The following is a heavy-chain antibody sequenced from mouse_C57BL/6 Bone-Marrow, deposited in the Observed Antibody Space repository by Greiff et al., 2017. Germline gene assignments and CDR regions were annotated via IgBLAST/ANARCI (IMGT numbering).Heavy chain of an antibody. J-gene: IGHJ2*01. CDR3: TTGGKDVDY. Sequence: VQLQQSGAELVKPGASVKLSCTASGFTFTGYYMHWVKQRPGQGLEWIGRIDPEDGDTEYAQKFKGKATMTADTASNTAYLQLSSLTSEDTAVYCCTTGGKDVDYGGQGTALTVSA. CDR2: IDPEDGDT. V-gene: IGHV14-1*01. CDR1: GFTFTGYY.